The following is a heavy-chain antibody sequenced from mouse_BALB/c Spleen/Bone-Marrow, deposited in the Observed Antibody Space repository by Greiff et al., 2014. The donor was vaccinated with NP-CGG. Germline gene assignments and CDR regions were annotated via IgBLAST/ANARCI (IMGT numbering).Heavy chain of an antibody. Sequence: VQRVESGPGLVAPSQSLSITCTISGFSLTRYGVHWIRQPPGKGLEWLVVIWSDGSTTYNSALKSRLSISKDNSKSQVFLKMNSLQTDDTAMYYCARHGDWSLDYWGQGTTLTVSS. D-gene: IGHD4-1*01. J-gene: IGHJ2*01. V-gene: IGHV2-6-1*01. CDR3: ARHGDWSLDY. CDR2: IWSDGST. CDR1: GFSLTRYG.